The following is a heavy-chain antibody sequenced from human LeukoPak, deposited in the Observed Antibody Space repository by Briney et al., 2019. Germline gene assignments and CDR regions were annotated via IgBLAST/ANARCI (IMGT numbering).Heavy chain of an antibody. J-gene: IGHJ4*02. D-gene: IGHD3-10*01. V-gene: IGHV1-69*05. CDR2: IIPIFGTA. Sequence: SVKVSCKASGGTFSSYAISWVRQAPGQGLEWMGRIIPIFGTANYAQKFQGRVTIATDESTSTAYMELSSLRSEDTAVYYCARAQYRGVYYFDYWGQGTLVTVSS. CDR1: GGTFSSYA. CDR3: ARAQYRGVYYFDY.